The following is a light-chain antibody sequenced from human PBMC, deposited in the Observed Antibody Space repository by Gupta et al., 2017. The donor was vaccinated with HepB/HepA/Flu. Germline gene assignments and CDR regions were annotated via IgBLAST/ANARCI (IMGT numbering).Light chain of an antibody. J-gene: IGLJ3*02. CDR1: SSNIGSNY. CDR3: GTWDVSLSAGV. V-gene: IGLV1-51*01. CDR2: DNR. Sequence: QSMLTQPPPVSAAPGQRVSISCSGGSSNIGSNYVSWYQQLPGTAPKLIIYDNRERPSGIPDRFSGSKSGTSATLGITGLQTGDEADYYCGTWDVSLSAGVFGGGTKLIVL.